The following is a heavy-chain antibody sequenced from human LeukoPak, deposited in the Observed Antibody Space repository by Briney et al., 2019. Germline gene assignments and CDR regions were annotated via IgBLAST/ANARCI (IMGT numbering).Heavy chain of an antibody. J-gene: IGHJ4*02. Sequence: ASVKVSCKASGYTFTAQYMHWVRQAPGQGLEWMGWINPNNGDTKYAQSFLGRVTMTRDTSTTTAYMELSSLRSDDTAVYFCARYPRSISTPPFDYWGQGTLVTVSS. CDR3: ARYPRSISTPPFDY. D-gene: IGHD3-3*02. V-gene: IGHV1-2*02. CDR1: GYTFTAQY. CDR2: INPNNGDT.